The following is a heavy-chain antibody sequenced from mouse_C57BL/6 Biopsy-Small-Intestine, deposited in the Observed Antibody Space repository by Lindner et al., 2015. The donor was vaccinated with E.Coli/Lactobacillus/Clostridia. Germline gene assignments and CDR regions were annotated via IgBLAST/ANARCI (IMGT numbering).Heavy chain of an antibody. V-gene: IGHV5-17*01. CDR2: ISSGSSTI. J-gene: IGHJ4*01. CDR1: GFTFSDYG. Sequence: VQLQESGGGLVKPGGSRQLSCAASGFTFSDYGMHWVRQAPEKGLEWVAYISSGSSTIYYADTVKGRFTISRDNAKNTLFLQMTSLRSEDTAMYYCARVYSYYSYDEGNAMDYWGQGTSVTVSS. D-gene: IGHD2-12*01. CDR3: ARVYSYYSYDEGNAMDY.